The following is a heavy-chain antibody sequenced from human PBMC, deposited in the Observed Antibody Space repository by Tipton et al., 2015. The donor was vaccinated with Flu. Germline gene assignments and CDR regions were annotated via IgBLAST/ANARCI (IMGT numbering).Heavy chain of an antibody. Sequence: RSLRLSCTVSGASLSGGGYYWSWIRQYPGKGLEWIGHILGNGNTFYKPSLKSRFTLSLDTSKTQFSLNVTSVTAADTAVYYCATLAITALYDFDYWGQGTLVTVSS. V-gene: IGHV4-31*03. D-gene: IGHD1-20*01. CDR3: ATLAITALYDFDY. CDR2: ILGNGNT. J-gene: IGHJ4*02. CDR1: GASLSGGGYY.